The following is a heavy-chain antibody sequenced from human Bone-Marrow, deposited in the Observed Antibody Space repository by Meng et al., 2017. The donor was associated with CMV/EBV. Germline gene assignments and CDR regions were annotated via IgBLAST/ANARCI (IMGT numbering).Heavy chain of an antibody. Sequence: GGSLRLSCIVSGFNVSTNCLNWVRQAPGKGLEWVSIIYSGGATYFADSVKGRFTISRDNAKNSLYLQMNSLRAEDTAVYYCAREPLTPMTTVTTNGMDVWGQGTTVTVSS. CDR2: IYSGGAT. CDR3: AREPLTPMTTVTTNGMDV. V-gene: IGHV3-53*01. D-gene: IGHD4-11*01. CDR1: GFNVSTNC. J-gene: IGHJ6*02.